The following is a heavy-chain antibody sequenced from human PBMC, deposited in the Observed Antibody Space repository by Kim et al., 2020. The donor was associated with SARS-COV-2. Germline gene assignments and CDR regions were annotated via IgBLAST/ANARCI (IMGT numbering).Heavy chain of an antibody. CDR1: GGTFSSYA. Sequence: SVKVSCKASGGTFSSYAISWVRQAPGQGLEWMVGIIPIFGTANYAQKFQGRVTITADESTSTAYMELSSLRSEDTAVYYCARGKYYYGSGSHYYGMDVWGQGTTVTVSS. D-gene: IGHD3-10*01. V-gene: IGHV1-69*13. CDR3: ARGKYYYGSGSHYYGMDV. J-gene: IGHJ6*02. CDR2: IIPIFGTA.